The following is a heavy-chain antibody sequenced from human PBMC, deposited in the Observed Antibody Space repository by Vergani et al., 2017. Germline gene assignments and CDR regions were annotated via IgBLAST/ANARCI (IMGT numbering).Heavy chain of an antibody. Sequence: QVQLVQSGAEVKKPGASVKVSCKASGYTFTSYGISWVRQAPGQGLDWMGWISAYNGNTNYAQKLQGRVTMTTDTSTSTAYMELRSLRSNDTAVYYCARDPDIVVVPAAPYYDYYYGMDVWGQGTTVTVSS. V-gene: IGHV1-18*04. CDR1: GYTFTSYG. CDR2: ISAYNGNT. CDR3: ARDPDIVVVPAAPYYDYYYGMDV. D-gene: IGHD2-2*01. J-gene: IGHJ6*02.